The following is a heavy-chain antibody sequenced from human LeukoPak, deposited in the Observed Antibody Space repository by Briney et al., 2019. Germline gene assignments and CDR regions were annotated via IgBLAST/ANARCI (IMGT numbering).Heavy chain of an antibody. CDR2: IIPIFGTA. Sequence: ASVKVSCKASGGTFGSYAISWVRQAPGQGLEWMGGIIPIFGTANYAQKFQGRVTITADESTSTAYMELSSLRSEDTAVYYCARASSSWYATFDYWGQGTLVTVSS. J-gene: IGHJ4*02. V-gene: IGHV1-69*13. CDR1: GGTFGSYA. D-gene: IGHD6-13*01. CDR3: ARASSSWYATFDY.